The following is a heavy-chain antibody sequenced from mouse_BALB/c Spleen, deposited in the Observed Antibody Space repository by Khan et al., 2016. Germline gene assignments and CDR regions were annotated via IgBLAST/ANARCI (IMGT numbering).Heavy chain of an antibody. D-gene: IGHD2-3*01. V-gene: IGHV1-4*01. J-gene: IGHJ2*01. Sequence: VQLQESGAELARPGASVKMSCKASGYTFTSYTMHWVKQGPGQGLEWIGYVIPSNAYTNYNQTFKDKATLTADKSSSTAYMQLSSLTSEDSAVYYCAREGWLLGYFDYWGQGTTLTVSS. CDR2: VIPSNAYT. CDR3: AREGWLLGYFDY. CDR1: GYTFTSYT.